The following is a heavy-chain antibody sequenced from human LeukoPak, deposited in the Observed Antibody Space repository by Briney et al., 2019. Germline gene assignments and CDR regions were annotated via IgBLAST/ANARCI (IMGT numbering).Heavy chain of an antibody. J-gene: IGHJ4*02. D-gene: IGHD6-6*01. V-gene: IGHV4-59*01. Sequence: PSETLSLTCTVPGGSISNYYWSWMRQPPGKGLEWIGYIYHSGSTNYNPSLKSRVTISIDTSKNQFSLRLSSVTAADTAIYYCARGHLKYSSSHNFDYWGQGTLVTVSS. CDR2: IYHSGST. CDR1: GGSISNYY. CDR3: ARGHLKYSSSHNFDY.